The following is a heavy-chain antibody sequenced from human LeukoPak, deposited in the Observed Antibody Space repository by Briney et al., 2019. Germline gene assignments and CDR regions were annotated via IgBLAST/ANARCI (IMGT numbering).Heavy chain of an antibody. D-gene: IGHD2-2*01. J-gene: IGHJ4*02. V-gene: IGHV4-39*07. Sequence: PSETLSLTCTVSGGSISSSSYYWGWNRQPPGKGLEWIGSIYYSGSTYYNPSLKSRVTISVDTSKNQFSLKLSSVTAADTAVYYCARVSGNIVVVPAGHFDYWGQGTLVTVSS. CDR2: IYYSGST. CDR3: ARVSGNIVVVPAGHFDY. CDR1: GGSISSSSYY.